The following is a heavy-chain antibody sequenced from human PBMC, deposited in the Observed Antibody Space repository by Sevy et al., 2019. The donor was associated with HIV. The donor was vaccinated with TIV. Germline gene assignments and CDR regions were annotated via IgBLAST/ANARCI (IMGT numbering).Heavy chain of an antibody. CDR3: ARLIGY. Sequence: GSLRLSCAASGFTVSSNYMTWVRQAPGKGLEWVSIIYSNGNTYYTDSVKGRFTVSRDNSNNALYLQMNSLKAEDTAVYYCARLIGYWGQGTLVTVSS. V-gene: IGHV3-53*01. D-gene: IGHD3-16*01. CDR1: GFTVSSNY. CDR2: IYSNGNT. J-gene: IGHJ4*02.